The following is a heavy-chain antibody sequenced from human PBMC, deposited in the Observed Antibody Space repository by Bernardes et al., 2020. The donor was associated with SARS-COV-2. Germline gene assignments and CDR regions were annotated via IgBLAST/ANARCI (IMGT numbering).Heavy chain of an antibody. Sequence: SETLSLTCTVSGGSIGSSNYYWGWIRQAPGKGLEWIGSVYSGGNSYYNPSLKSRVTISVDTSKNQFSLKLSSVTAADTAVYYCARRNILTYSYYFDYWGQGTLVTVSS. CDR3: ARRNILTYSYYFDY. D-gene: IGHD3-9*01. J-gene: IGHJ4*02. V-gene: IGHV4-39*01. CDR1: GGSIGSSNYY. CDR2: VYSGGNS.